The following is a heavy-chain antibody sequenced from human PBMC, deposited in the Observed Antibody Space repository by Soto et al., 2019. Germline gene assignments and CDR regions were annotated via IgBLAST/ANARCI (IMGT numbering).Heavy chain of an antibody. J-gene: IGHJ4*02. V-gene: IGHV3-11*05. CDR1: GFTFSDYY. D-gene: IGHD6-13*01. Sequence: AGGSLRLSCAASGFTFSDYYMSWIRQAPGKGLEWVSYISSSSSYTNYEDSVKGRFTISRDNAKNSLYLQMNSLRAEDTAVYYCARGTIAAAGTPLLYWGQGTLVTVSS. CDR3: ARGTIAAAGTPLLY. CDR2: ISSSSSYT.